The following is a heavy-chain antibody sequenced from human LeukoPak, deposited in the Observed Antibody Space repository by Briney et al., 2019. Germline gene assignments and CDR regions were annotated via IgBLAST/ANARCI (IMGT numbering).Heavy chain of an antibody. V-gene: IGHV3-30*02. J-gene: IGHJ5*02. CDR1: GFTFSSYL. CDR3: AKDPAMVRGASGNWFDP. Sequence: PGGSLRLSCAASGFTFSSYLMHWVRQAPGKGLEWVAFIRYDGSNKYYADSVKGRFTISRDNSKNTLYLQMNSLRAEDTAVYYCAKDPAMVRGASGNWFDPWGQGTLVTVSS. CDR2: IRYDGSNK. D-gene: IGHD3-10*01.